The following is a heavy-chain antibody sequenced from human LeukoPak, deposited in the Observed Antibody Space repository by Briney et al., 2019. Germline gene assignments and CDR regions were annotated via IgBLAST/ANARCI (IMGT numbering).Heavy chain of an antibody. Sequence: GGSLRLSCAASGFTFSSYSMNWVRQAPGKGLEWVSYISSSSSTIYYADSVKGRFTISRDNAKNSLYLQMNSLRAEDTAVYYCARTDNYYDSSGYPYYFDYWGQGTLVTVSS. J-gene: IGHJ4*02. CDR2: ISSSSSTI. CDR3: ARTDNYYDSSGYPYYFDY. D-gene: IGHD3-22*01. CDR1: GFTFSSYS. V-gene: IGHV3-48*04.